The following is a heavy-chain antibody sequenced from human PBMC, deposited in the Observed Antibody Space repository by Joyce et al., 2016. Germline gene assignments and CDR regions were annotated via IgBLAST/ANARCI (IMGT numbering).Heavy chain of an antibody. CDR2: ISSSGGTT. J-gene: IGHJ6*02. CDR1: GFTFTNYA. D-gene: IGHD6-6*01. Sequence: EVQLLESGGALVQPGGSLRLSCAASGFTFTNYAMSWVRQAPGRGLEWVSSISSSGGTTHYADSVKGRFTISRDNSKNTLNLQVNSLRAKDTAIYYCAKGPRIAARPNYYYYGMDVWGQGTTVTVSS. CDR3: AKGPRIAARPNYYYYGMDV. V-gene: IGHV3-23*01.